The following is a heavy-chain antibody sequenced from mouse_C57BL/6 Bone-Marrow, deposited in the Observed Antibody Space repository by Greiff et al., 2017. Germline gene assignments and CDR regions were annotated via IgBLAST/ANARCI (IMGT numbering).Heavy chain of an antibody. V-gene: IGHV1-26*01. CDR3: ARYCYGSSYYAMDY. CDR1: GYTFTDYY. CDR2: INPNNGGT. J-gene: IGHJ4*01. Sequence: EVQLQQSGPELVKPGASVKISCKASGYTFTDYYMNWVKQSHGKSLEWIGDINPNNGGTSYNQKFKGKATLTVDKSSSTAYMELRSLTSEDSAVYYCARYCYGSSYYAMDYWGQGTSVTVSS. D-gene: IGHD1-1*01.